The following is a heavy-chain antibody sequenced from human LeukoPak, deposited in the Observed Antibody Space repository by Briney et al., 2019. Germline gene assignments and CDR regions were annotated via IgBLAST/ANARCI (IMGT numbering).Heavy chain of an antibody. D-gene: IGHD1-26*01. CDR3: ARGDSGSYYFDY. V-gene: IGHV4-31*03. CDR1: GGSISSGGYY. J-gene: IGHJ4*02. Sequence: PSQTLSLTCTVSGGSISSGGYYWSWIRQHPGTGLEWIGYIYYSGSTYYNPSLKNRVTISVDTSKNQFSLKLSSVTAADTAVYYCARGDSGSYYFDYWGQGTLVTVSS. CDR2: IYYSGST.